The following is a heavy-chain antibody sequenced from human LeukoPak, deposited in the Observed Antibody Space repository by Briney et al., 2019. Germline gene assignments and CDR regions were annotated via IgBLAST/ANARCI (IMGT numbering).Heavy chain of an antibody. CDR3: ARDRIAAAGRGFDY. CDR2: IKQDGSEK. CDR1: GFTFSSYW. J-gene: IGHJ4*02. Sequence: GGSLRLSCAASGFTFSSYWMSWVRQAPGKGLEWVANIKQDGSEKYYVDSVKGRFTISRDNAKNSLYLQMNSLRAEDTAVYYCARDRIAAAGRGFDYWGQGTLVTVSS. V-gene: IGHV3-7*01. D-gene: IGHD6-13*01.